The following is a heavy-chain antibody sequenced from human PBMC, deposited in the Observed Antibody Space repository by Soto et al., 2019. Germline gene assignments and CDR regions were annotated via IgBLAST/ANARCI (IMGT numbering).Heavy chain of an antibody. CDR3: ARHLWRDDYNWGYFDL. CDR2: ITDNGVYT. CDR1: GFTFTSYA. J-gene: IGHJ2*01. D-gene: IGHD4-4*01. Sequence: VGSLRLSCAVSGFTFTSYAMRWVRQAPGKGLEWVSDITDNGVYTFYADSVKGRFTISRDNSKNTLYLQMNSLRTEDTAVYYCARHLWRDDYNWGYFDLWGRGTLVTVSS. V-gene: IGHV3-23*01.